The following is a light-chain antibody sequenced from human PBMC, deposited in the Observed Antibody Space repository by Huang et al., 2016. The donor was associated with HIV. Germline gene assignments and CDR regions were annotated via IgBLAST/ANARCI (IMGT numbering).Light chain of an antibody. CDR1: QSIGTY. V-gene: IGKV3-11*01. Sequence: EIVLTQSPVTLSLSPGDRATLTCRASQSIGTYLAWYQQKSGQAPRLLIYDVSNRAAGVPDRFSASGSETDFTLTIASLDPEDFAIYHCQQRSKWPLTFGGGTKVEMK. CDR2: DVS. J-gene: IGKJ4*01. CDR3: QQRSKWPLT.